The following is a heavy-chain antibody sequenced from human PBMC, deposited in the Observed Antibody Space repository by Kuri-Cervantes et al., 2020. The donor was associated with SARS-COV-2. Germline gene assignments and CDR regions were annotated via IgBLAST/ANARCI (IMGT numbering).Heavy chain of an antibody. CDR2: ISAYNGNT. J-gene: IGHJ4*02. V-gene: IGHV1-18*01. Sequence: ASVKVSCKASGYTFTSYGISWVRQAPGQGLEWMGWISAYNGNTNYAQKLQGRVTMTTDTSTSTAYMELRSLRSDDTAVYYCARERIPWFGEPTHFDYWGQGTLVTVSS. CDR1: GYTFTSYG. CDR3: ARERIPWFGEPTHFDY. D-gene: IGHD3-10*01.